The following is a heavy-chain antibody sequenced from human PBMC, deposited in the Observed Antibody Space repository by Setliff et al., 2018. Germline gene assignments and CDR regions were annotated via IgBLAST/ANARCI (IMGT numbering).Heavy chain of an antibody. CDR2: INPNNGET. Sequence: AAVKVSCTASGYTFIGHYMHWVRQAPGEGLEWMGWINPNNGETKFAQKFQGRVTLARDTSLKTHYMELSNLTSDYTAIYYCARDVIWVGLTGPDYWGQGTLVTVSS. V-gene: IGHV1-2*02. D-gene: IGHD3-9*01. CDR1: GYTFIGHY. J-gene: IGHJ4*02. CDR3: ARDVIWVGLTGPDY.